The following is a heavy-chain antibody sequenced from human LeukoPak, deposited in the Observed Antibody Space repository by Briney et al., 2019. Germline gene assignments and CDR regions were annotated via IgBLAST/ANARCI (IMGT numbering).Heavy chain of an antibody. D-gene: IGHD3/OR15-3a*01. J-gene: IGHJ4*02. V-gene: IGHV4-59*08. CDR2: IYYSGST. CDR3: ARQVQDYYFDY. Sequence: SETLSLTCTVSGGSISSYYWSWIRQPPGKGLEWIGYIYYSGSTNYNPSLKSRVTISVDTSKNQFSLKLSSVTAADTAVYYCARQVQDYYFDYWSQGTLVTVSS. CDR1: GGSISSYY.